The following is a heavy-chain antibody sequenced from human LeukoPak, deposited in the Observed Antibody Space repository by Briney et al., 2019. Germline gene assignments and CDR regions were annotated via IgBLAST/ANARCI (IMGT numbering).Heavy chain of an antibody. Sequence: ASVKVSCKASGGTFSSYAISWVRQAPGQGLEWMGRIISIFGTANYAQKFQGRVTITTDESTSTAYMELSSLRSEDTAVYYCARDYGDYSDYWGQGTLVTVSS. CDR2: IISIFGTA. D-gene: IGHD4-17*01. V-gene: IGHV1-69*05. CDR3: ARDYGDYSDY. CDR1: GGTFSSYA. J-gene: IGHJ4*02.